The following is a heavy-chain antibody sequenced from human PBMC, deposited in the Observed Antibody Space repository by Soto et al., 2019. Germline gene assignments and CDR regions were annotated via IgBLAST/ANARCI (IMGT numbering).Heavy chain of an antibody. CDR1: GFTFSSYW. CDR2: INSDGSST. V-gene: IGHV3-74*01. CDR3: AWDSGSYADY. J-gene: IGHJ4*02. Sequence: EVQLVESGGGLVQPGGSLRLSCAASGFTFSSYWMHWVRQAPGKGLVWVSRINSDGSSTDYADSVKGGFTISRDNANNTLYLQINSLGDEDTAVYYCAWDSGSYADYWGQGTLVTVSS. D-gene: IGHD1-26*01.